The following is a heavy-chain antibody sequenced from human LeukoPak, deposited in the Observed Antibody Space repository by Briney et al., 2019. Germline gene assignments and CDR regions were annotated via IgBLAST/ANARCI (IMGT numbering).Heavy chain of an antibody. Sequence: PAETLSLTCAVSGYSISSGYYWGWIRQPPGKGLEWIGSIYHSGSTYYNPSLKSRVTISVDTSKNQFSLKLSSVTAADTAVYYCARHASMVRGVRRYYYMDVWGKGTTVTVSS. CDR3: ARHASMVRGVRRYYYMDV. D-gene: IGHD3-10*01. CDR1: GYSISSGYY. J-gene: IGHJ6*03. V-gene: IGHV4-38-2*01. CDR2: IYHSGST.